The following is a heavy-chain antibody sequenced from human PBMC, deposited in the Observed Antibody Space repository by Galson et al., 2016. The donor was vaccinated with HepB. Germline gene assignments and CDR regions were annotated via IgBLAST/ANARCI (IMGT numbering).Heavy chain of an antibody. CDR3: AKDRGCDECGTPTYLDY. J-gene: IGHJ4*02. V-gene: IGHV4-38-2*02. CDR1: GYSLSSGFY. D-gene: IGHD2-2*01. Sequence: ETLSLTCAVSGYSLSSGFYWGWIRQPPGKGLEWIGSMYHSGTTYYNASLKSRVIISVDTSKNQFSLKLTSVTAEDTAVYYCAKDRGCDECGTPTYLDYWGQGTLVTVSS. CDR2: MYHSGTT.